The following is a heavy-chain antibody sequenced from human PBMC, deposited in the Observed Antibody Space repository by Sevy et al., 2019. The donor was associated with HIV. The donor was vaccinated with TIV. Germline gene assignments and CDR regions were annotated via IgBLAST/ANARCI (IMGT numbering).Heavy chain of an antibody. J-gene: IGHJ6*02. D-gene: IGHD1-26*01. V-gene: IGHV3-30*18. Sequence: GGSLRLSCAASGFPFSSYGMHWVRQAPGKGLERVAVISYEGSDKDYADAVKGRFTISRDNSKNTLFLQLNSLRAEDTAVYYCAKEPSGSYLAYYNYYGMDVWGQGTTVTVSS. CDR3: AKEPSGSYLAYYNYYGMDV. CDR1: GFPFSSYG. CDR2: ISYEGSDK.